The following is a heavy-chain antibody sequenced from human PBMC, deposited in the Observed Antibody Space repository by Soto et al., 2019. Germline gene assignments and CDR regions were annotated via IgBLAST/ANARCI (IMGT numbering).Heavy chain of an antibody. CDR3: AKDRRAGGNYGIYSDF. J-gene: IGHJ4*02. CDR1: GFTFSSYG. V-gene: IGHV3-23*01. Sequence: VQLLESGGGLVQPGGSLRLSCAASGFTFSSYGMTWVRQAPGKGLEWVSFSSATGAGTYYADSVKGRFTISRDNSKNTLYLQMTSLRADDTAVYYCAKDRRAGGNYGIYSDFWGQGALVIVSS. CDR2: SSATGAGT. D-gene: IGHD1-7*01.